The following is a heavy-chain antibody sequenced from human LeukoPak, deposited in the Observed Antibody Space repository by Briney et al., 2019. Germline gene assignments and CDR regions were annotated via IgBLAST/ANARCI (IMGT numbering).Heavy chain of an antibody. J-gene: IGHJ5*02. CDR2: IIPIFGTA. D-gene: IGHD1-1*01. V-gene: IGHV1-69*05. Sequence: SVKVSCKASGYTFTSYGISWVRQAPGQGLEWMGGIIPIFGTANYAQKFQGRVTITTDESTSTAYMELSSLRSEDTAVYYCAKKRTNNWFDPWGQGTLVTVSS. CDR3: AKKRTNNWFDP. CDR1: GYTFTSYG.